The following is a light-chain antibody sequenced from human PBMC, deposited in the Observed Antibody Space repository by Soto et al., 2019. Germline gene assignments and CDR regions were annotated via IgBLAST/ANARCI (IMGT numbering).Light chain of an antibody. J-gene: IGKJ4*01. CDR1: QSVSSTH. Sequence: ETVLTQSPGTLSLSPGERATLFCRAGQSVSSTHLAWYQQKPGQAPRLLISGASNRVTDVPDRFSGSVSGTDFPLTINRLETEDFAMYYCQHYDGSPLTFGGGTKVDIK. V-gene: IGKV3-20*01. CDR2: GAS. CDR3: QHYDGSPLT.